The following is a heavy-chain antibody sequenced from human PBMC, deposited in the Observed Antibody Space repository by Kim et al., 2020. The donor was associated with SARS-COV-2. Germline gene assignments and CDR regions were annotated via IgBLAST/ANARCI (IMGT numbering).Heavy chain of an antibody. D-gene: IGHD5-12*01. CDR3: ARERPKALPIRLRPTDGMDV. CDR2: INHSGST. CDR1: GGSFSGYY. Sequence: SETLSLTCAVYGGSFSGYYWSWIRQPPGKGLEWIGEINHSGSTNYNPSLKSRVTISVDTSKNQFSLKLSSVTAADTAVYYCARERPKALPIRLRPTDGMDVWGQGTTVTVSS. J-gene: IGHJ6*02. V-gene: IGHV4-34*01.